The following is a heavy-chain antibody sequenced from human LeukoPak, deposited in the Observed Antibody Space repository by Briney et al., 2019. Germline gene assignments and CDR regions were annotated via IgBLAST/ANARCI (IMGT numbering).Heavy chain of an antibody. Sequence: PGGSLRLSCAASGFTFSSYSMNWVRQAPGKGLEWVSSISSSSSYIYYADSVKGRFTISRDNAKNSLYLQMNSLRAEDTAVYYCARVAIRAVRGVIGYWGQGTLVTVSS. CDR2: ISSSSSYI. CDR1: GFTFSSYS. D-gene: IGHD3-10*01. V-gene: IGHV3-21*01. J-gene: IGHJ4*02. CDR3: ARVAIRAVRGVIGY.